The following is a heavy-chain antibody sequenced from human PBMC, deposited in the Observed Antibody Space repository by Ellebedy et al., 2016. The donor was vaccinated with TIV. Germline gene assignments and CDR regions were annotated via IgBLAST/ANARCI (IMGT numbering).Heavy chain of an antibody. CDR3: ARDGTGGTAMEFDY. V-gene: IGHV4-31*03. Sequence: LRLSXTVSGGSISSGGYYWSWIRQHPGKGLEWIGYIYYSGSTYYNPSLKSRVTISVDTSKNQFSLKLSSVTAADTAVYYCARDGTGGTAMEFDYWGQGTLVTVSS. CDR2: IYYSGST. J-gene: IGHJ4*02. D-gene: IGHD5-18*01. CDR1: GGSISSGGYY.